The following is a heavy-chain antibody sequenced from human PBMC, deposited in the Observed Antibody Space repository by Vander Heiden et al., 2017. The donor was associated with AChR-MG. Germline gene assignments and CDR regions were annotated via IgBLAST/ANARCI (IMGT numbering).Heavy chain of an antibody. CDR1: GFTFDDYA. CDR2: ISWNSGSI. CDR3: TKGRSSDY. J-gene: IGHJ4*02. Sequence: EVQLVESGGGLVQPGRSLRLSCAASGFTFDDYAMHWVRQAPGKGLEWVSTISWNSGSINYADSVKGRFTISRDNARNSLYLQMNSLRPEDTAFYFCTKGRSSDYWGQGILVTVSS. V-gene: IGHV3-9*01.